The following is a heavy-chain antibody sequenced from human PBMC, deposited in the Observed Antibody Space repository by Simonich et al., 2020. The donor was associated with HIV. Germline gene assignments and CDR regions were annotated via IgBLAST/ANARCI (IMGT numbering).Heavy chain of an antibody. D-gene: IGHD3-10*01. J-gene: IGHJ3*01. V-gene: IGHV4-34*01. CDR2: INHSGHT. CDR1: HGSFSDYY. CDR3: ARAGLTMVRGVPASFDV. Sequence: QVELQQWGAGLLKPSETLSLTCAVFHGSFSDYYWSWIRQPPGKGLEWIGEINHSGHTKYNPSLKSRVTISVDTSKNQFSLKLRSVTAADTAVYYCARAGLTMVRGVPASFDVWGQGTMVTVSS.